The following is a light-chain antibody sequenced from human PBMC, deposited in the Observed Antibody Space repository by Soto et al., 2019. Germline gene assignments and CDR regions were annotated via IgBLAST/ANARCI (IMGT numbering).Light chain of an antibody. CDR1: ESIRSW. CDR3: QQYNSYQWT. J-gene: IGKJ1*01. CDR2: DAS. Sequence: DIQMTQSPSTLSASIGDSVTITCRASESIRSWVAWYQQKPGKAPKLLIYDASSLESGVPSRFSGSGSGTEFTLTISSLQPDDFATYYCQQYNSYQWTFGQGTKGDIK. V-gene: IGKV1-5*01.